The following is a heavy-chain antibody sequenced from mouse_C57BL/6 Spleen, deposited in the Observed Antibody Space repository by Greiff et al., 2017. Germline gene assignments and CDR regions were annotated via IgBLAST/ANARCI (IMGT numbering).Heavy chain of an antibody. CDR1: GYAFSSSW. CDR2: IYPGDGDT. V-gene: IGHV1-82*01. Sequence: VHLVESGPELVKPGASVKISCKASGYAFSSSWMNWVKQRPGKGLEWIGRIYPGDGDTNYNGKFKGKATLTADKSSSTAYMQLSSLTSEDSAVYFCARETAQAPYAMDYWGQGTSVTVSS. CDR3: ARETAQAPYAMDY. D-gene: IGHD3-2*02. J-gene: IGHJ4*01.